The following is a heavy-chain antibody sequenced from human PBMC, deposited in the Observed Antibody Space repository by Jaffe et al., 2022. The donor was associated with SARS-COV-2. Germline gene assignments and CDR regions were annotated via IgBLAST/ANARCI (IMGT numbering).Heavy chain of an antibody. J-gene: IGHJ4*02. D-gene: IGHD6-19*01. V-gene: IGHV3-30-3*01. CDR1: GFTFSSYA. Sequence: QVQLVESGGGVVQPGRSLRLSCAASGFTFSSYAMHWVRQAPGKGLEWVAVISYDGSNKYYADSVKGRFTISRDNSKNTLYLQMNSLRAEDTAVYYCARGESSGWYPRSRLSFDYWGQGTLVTVSS. CDR3: ARGESSGWYPRSRLSFDY. CDR2: ISYDGSNK.